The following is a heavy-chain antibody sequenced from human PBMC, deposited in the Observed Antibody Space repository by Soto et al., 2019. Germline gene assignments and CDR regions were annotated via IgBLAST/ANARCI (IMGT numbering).Heavy chain of an antibody. CDR1: GGSISSGGYY. V-gene: IGHV4-31*03. CDR3: ARHIVATIRACDY. Sequence: QVQLQESGPGLVKPSQTLSLTCTVSGGSISSGGYYWSWIRQHPGKGLEWIGYIYYSGSTYYNPSLKSRVIIPVDSSKIQFSLNLISVTAEDTAVYYCARHIVATIRACDYWGQGTLFTVSS. CDR2: IYYSGST. D-gene: IGHD5-12*01. J-gene: IGHJ4*02.